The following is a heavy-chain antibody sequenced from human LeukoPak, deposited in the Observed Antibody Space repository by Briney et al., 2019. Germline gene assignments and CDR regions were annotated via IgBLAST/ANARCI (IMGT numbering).Heavy chain of an antibody. J-gene: IGHJ4*02. Sequence: GGSLRLSCAASGFTFSNACMSWVRQAPGKGLEWVGHIKSKADGGTTDFAAPVKGRFTISRDDSKNTLFLQMNSLKTEDTAVYYCTTGTWIQLWLADYWGQGTLVTVSS. CDR1: GFTFSNAC. CDR3: TTGTWIQLWLADY. CDR2: IKSKADGGTT. D-gene: IGHD5-18*01. V-gene: IGHV3-15*01.